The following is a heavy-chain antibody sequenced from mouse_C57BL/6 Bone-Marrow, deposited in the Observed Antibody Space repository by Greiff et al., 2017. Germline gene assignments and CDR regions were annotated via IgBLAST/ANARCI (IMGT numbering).Heavy chain of an antibody. V-gene: IGHV5-4*01. CDR2: ISDGGSYT. D-gene: IGHD2-1*01. CDR1: GFTFSSYA. CDR3: ARDYSDY. Sequence: DVMLVESGGGLVKPGGSLKLSCAASGFTFSSYAMSWVRQTPEKRLEWVATISDGGSYTYYPDNVKGRFTISRDNAKNNLYLQMSHLKSEDTAMYYCARDYSDYWGQGTSVTGSS. J-gene: IGHJ4*01.